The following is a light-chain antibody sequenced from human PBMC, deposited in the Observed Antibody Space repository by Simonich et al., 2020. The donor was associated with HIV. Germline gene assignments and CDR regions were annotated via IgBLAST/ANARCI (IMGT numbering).Light chain of an antibody. Sequence: GTSSDVGGYNYVSWYQHHPSKAPKLMIYDVTKRPSGVSNRFSGSKSGNTASLAISGLQSEDEADYYCAAWDDSLNGPVFGGGTKLTVL. CDR3: AAWDDSLNGPV. CDR1: SSDVGGYNY. J-gene: IGLJ2*01. V-gene: IGLV2-14*03. CDR2: DVT.